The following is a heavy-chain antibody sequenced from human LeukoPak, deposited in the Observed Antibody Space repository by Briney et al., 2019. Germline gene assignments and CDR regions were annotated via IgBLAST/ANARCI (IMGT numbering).Heavy chain of an antibody. D-gene: IGHD4-17*01. CDR1: GFTVSSNS. V-gene: IGHV3-53*01. CDR2: IYSGGNT. Sequence: GGSLRLSCTVSGFTVSSNSMSWVRQAPGKGLEWVSFIYSGGNTHYSDSVKGRFTISRDNSKNSLYLQMNSLRAAATAVYYCARRAGEYSPTYDYWGQGTLVTVSS. CDR3: ARRAGEYSPTYDY. J-gene: IGHJ4*02.